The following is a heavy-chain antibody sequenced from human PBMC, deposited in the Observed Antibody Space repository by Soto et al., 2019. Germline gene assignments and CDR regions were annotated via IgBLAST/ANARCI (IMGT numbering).Heavy chain of an antibody. CDR3: ARSPGVFDY. V-gene: IGHV1-69*06. J-gene: IGHJ4*02. CDR2: PVPVFGTA. CDR1: GGTFSSLA. D-gene: IGHD3-10*01. Sequence: QVQLVQSGAEVKKPGSSVKVSCKASGGTFSSLAISWVRQAPGQGLEWMGGPVPVFGTANYAQKFQDRVTITADKSTSTSYMELSSLRSEDTAVYYCARSPGVFDYWGQGTLVTVSS.